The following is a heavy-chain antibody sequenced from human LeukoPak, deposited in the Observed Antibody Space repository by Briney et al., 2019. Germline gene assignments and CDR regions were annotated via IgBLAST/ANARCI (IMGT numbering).Heavy chain of an antibody. CDR2: IYNSGST. CDR1: GGSISNYY. D-gene: IGHD5/OR15-5a*01. CDR3: ARDLRGYSNWFDP. V-gene: IGHV4-59*01. Sequence: SETLSLTCTVSGGSISNYYSTWIRQPPGKGLEWIGYIYNSGSTNYNPSLKSRVTISADTSKNQFSLKLSSVTAADTAVYYCARDLRGYSNWFDPWGQGTLVTVSS. J-gene: IGHJ5*02.